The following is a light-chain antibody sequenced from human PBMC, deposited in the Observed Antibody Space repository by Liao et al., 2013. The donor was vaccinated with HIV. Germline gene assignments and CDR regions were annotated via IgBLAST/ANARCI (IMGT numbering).Light chain of an antibody. V-gene: IGLV3-21*04. CDR3: QVWDSDSDHVV. Sequence: SYELTQPPSVSVAPGKTASITCGGSNIGSKSVHWYQQKPGQAPVLVIYYDSDRPSGIPERFSGSNSGTAATLTINTVEAGDEGDYFCQVWDSDSDHVVFGGGTKLTVL. CDR1: NIGSKS. CDR2: YDS. J-gene: IGLJ2*01.